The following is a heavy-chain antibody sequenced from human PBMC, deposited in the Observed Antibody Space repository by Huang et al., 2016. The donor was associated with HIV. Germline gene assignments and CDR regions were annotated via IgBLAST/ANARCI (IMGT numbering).Heavy chain of an antibody. CDR2: VRSKANNYAT. Sequence: EVQLVESGGGLVQPGGSLKISCAASGFTFSGSAMHWVRQGFGKGLEWVGHVRSKANNYATAYAALVKGRFTISRDDSKNTTYLHINSLKTEDTAVYYCARQGSSGWYDNEGFDYWGQGTVVTVSS. V-gene: IGHV3-73*01. J-gene: IGHJ4*02. CDR3: ARQGSSGWYDNEGFDY. CDR1: GFTFSGSA. D-gene: IGHD6-19*01.